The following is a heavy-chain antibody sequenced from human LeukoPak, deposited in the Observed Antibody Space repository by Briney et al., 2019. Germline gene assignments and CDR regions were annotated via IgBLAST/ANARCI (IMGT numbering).Heavy chain of an antibody. Sequence: ASVKVSCKVSGDTLTELSMHWVRQAPGKGLEWMGGFDPEDGETIYAQKFQGRVTMTEDTSTDTAYMELSSLRSEDTAVYYCATSLSIFNDILTGYCLDYWGQGTLVTVSS. V-gene: IGHV1-24*01. CDR1: GDTLTELS. CDR3: ATSLSIFNDILTGYCLDY. J-gene: IGHJ4*02. CDR2: FDPEDGET. D-gene: IGHD3-9*01.